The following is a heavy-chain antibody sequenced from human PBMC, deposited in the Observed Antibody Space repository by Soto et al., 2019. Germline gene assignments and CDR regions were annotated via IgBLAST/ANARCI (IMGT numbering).Heavy chain of an antibody. J-gene: IGHJ4*02. CDR2: IKSKTHGGTT. V-gene: IGHV3-15*01. Sequence: ELQLVESGGGLVKPGGSLRLSCAASGFDFSNGWMSWVRQAPGKGLEWVGRIKSKTHGGTTDYAAPVKGRFTISRDDSXXXLYXXXXXXXXXXXAVYYCTTDEWEWGQGTLVTVSS. CDR1: GFDFSNGW. D-gene: IGHD1-26*01. CDR3: TTDEWE.